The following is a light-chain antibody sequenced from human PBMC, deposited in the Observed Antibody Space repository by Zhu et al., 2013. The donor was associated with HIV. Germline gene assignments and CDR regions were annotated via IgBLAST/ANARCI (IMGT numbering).Light chain of an antibody. V-gene: IGLV2-23*02. CDR1: NSDVG. J-gene: IGLJ3*02. CDR2: EDT. Sequence: QSALTQPASVSGSPGQSITISCTGTNSDVGVSWYQQYPGKAPKLIIYEDTRRPSGVSYRFSGSNSGDTASLTISGLQAEDEADYFCCSYGGSDTLWVFGEGTKLTVL. CDR3: CSYGGSDTLWV.